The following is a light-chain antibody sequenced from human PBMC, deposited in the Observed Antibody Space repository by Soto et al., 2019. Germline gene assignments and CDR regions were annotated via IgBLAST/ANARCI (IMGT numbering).Light chain of an antibody. CDR1: QSVSSN. CDR3: QQYNYWPPLT. Sequence: EIVMTQSPATLSVSPGERATLSCRTSQSVSSNFAWYQQEPGQPPRLLTYDASTRATGIPARFGGSGSGTEFTLTISSLQSEDFAVYYCQQYNYWPPLTFGGGPKVEIK. J-gene: IGKJ4*01. V-gene: IGKV3-15*01. CDR2: DAS.